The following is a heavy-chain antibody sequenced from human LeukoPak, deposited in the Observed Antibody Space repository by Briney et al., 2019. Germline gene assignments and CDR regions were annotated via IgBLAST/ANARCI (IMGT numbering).Heavy chain of an antibody. Sequence: SETLSLTCAVYGGSLSNYQWTWIRQSPEKGLEWIGKINLVVSSNYNPSLKTRVTVSLEAPKNQVSLELRSVTAADTAVYYCARGVSTPSDTGNYGAGYYYFDNWGQGILVTVSS. CDR3: ARGVSTPSDTGNYGAGYYYFDN. CDR2: INLVVSS. V-gene: IGHV4-34*01. J-gene: IGHJ4*02. CDR1: GGSLSNYQ. D-gene: IGHD4-11*01.